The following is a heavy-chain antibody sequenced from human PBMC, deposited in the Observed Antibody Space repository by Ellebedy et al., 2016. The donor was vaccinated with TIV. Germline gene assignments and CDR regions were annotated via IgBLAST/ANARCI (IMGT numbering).Heavy chain of an antibody. CDR2: INSDGSST. CDR1: GFTFSSYW. Sequence: GGSLRLXXAASGFTFSSYWMHWVRQAPGKGLVWVSRINSDGSSTSYADSVKGRFTISRDNAKNTLYLQMNSLRAEDTAVYYCAMGLQGGNCDYWGQGTLVTVSS. D-gene: IGHD2-15*01. J-gene: IGHJ4*02. V-gene: IGHV3-74*01. CDR3: AMGLQGGNCDY.